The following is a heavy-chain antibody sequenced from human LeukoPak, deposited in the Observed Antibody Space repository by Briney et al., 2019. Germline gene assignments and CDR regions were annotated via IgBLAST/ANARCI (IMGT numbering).Heavy chain of an antibody. CDR3: ARQFHGSGYVDDL. CDR2: IYYSGTT. CDR1: GGSISSISYY. D-gene: IGHD3-22*01. V-gene: IGHV4-39*01. Sequence: SETLSLTCSVSGGSISSISYYWGWIRRPTGKGLEWIASIYYSGTTHHNPSLSSRVTMSVDTSKNQFSLKLSAVTAADTAVYYCARQFHGSGYVDDLWGQGTLVTVSS. J-gene: IGHJ4*02.